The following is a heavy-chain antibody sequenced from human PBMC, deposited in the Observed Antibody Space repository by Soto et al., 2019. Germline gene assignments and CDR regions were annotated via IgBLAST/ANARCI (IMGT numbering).Heavy chain of an antibody. D-gene: IGHD2-2*01. Sequence: PGESMQICCKGAVYSFTSYWSGWVRQMPGKGLEWMGISYPGDSYTRYSPSFQAQATISADKSISTAYLQWSSLKASDTAMYYCARQRLVVNGFDLWGQGTLVTVSS. V-gene: IGHV5-51*01. CDR2: SYPGDSYT. J-gene: IGHJ5*02. CDR1: VYSFTSYW. CDR3: ARQRLVVNGFDL.